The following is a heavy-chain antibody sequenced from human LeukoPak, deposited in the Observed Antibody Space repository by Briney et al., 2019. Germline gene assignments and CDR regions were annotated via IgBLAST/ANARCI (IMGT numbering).Heavy chain of an antibody. J-gene: IGHJ3*02. CDR3: AGARRSGSYYRFGAFDI. V-gene: IGHV3-53*01. D-gene: IGHD1-26*01. CDR1: GFTVSSNY. Sequence: GGSLRLSCAASGFTVSSNYMSWVRQAPGKGLEWVSVIYSGGSTYYADSVKGRFTISRDNSKNTLYLQMNSLRAEDTAVYYCAGARRSGSYYRFGAFDIWGQGTMVTVSS. CDR2: IYSGGST.